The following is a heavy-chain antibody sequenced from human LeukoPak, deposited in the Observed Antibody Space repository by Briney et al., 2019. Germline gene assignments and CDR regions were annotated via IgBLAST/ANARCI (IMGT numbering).Heavy chain of an antibody. Sequence: PGGSLRLSCAASGFTFNNYSMNWVRQAPGKGLEWVSSISGGGETTYYADSAKGRFTISRDNSQNTLYLQMNSLRAEDTAVYYCARDYADYVGYFFFDYCSQGTLVTVSS. V-gene: IGHV3-23*01. J-gene: IGHJ4*02. D-gene: IGHD4-17*01. CDR3: ARDYADYVGYFFFDY. CDR1: GFTFNNYS. CDR2: ISGGGETT.